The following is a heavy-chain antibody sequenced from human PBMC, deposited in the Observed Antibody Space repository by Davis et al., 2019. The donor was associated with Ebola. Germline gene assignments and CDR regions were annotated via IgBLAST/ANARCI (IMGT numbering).Heavy chain of an antibody. V-gene: IGHV5-51*01. D-gene: IGHD3-22*01. CDR1: GYSFTSYW. Sequence: PGGSLRLSCKGFGYSFTSYWIGWVRQMPGKGLEWMGIIYPGDSDTRYSPSFQGQVTISADKSISTAYLQWSSLKASDTAMYYCARLLPYDSSGYWFVFDYWGQGTLVTVPS. CDR2: IYPGDSDT. CDR3: ARLLPYDSSGYWFVFDY. J-gene: IGHJ4*02.